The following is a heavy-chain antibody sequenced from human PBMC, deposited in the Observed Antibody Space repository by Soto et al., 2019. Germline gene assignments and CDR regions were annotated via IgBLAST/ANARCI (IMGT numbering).Heavy chain of an antibody. CDR3: ARDGYCSGGSCYSVPVFDY. V-gene: IGHV3-33*01. CDR1: GFSFSNYG. CDR2: IWHDGSIK. J-gene: IGHJ4*02. D-gene: IGHD2-15*01. Sequence: GVSLRLSCAASGFSFSNYGMHWVRQALGKGLEWVSVIWHDGSIKYYADSVKGRFTISRDNFKNTLYLQMHSLRAEDTAVYYCARDGYCSGGSCYSVPVFDYWGQGT.